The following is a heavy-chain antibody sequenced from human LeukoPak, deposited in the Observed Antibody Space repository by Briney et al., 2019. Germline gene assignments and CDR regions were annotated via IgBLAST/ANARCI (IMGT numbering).Heavy chain of an antibody. CDR3: ARHKHSSSDSLYYFDY. CDR2: IYYSGST. Sequence: SETLSLTCTVSGGSISSSSYYWGWIRQPPGKGLEWIGSIYYSGSTYYNPSLKSRVTISVDTSKNQFSLKLSSVTAADTAVYYCARHKHSSSDSLYYFDYWGQGTLVTVSS. CDR1: GGSISSSSYY. J-gene: IGHJ4*02. V-gene: IGHV4-39*01. D-gene: IGHD6-6*01.